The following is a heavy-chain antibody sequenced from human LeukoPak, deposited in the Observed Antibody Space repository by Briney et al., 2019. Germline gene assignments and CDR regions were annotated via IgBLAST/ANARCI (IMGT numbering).Heavy chain of an antibody. CDR3: AKVPVTSEYRLLYYFDY. Sequence: GGSLRLSCAASGFTFSSYGMHWVRQAPGKGLEWVAVIWYGGSNKYYADSVKGRFTISRDNSKNTLYLQMNSLRAEDTAVYYCAKVPVTSEYRLLYYFDYWGQGTLVTVSS. J-gene: IGHJ4*02. V-gene: IGHV3-30*02. CDR2: IWYGGSNK. CDR1: GFTFSSYG. D-gene: IGHD2-2*01.